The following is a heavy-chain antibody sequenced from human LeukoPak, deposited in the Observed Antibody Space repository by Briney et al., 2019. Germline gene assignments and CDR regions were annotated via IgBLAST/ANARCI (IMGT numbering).Heavy chain of an antibody. J-gene: IGHJ4*02. CDR1: GGSISSGGYY. CDR3: ARGVVKPNYFDY. D-gene: IGHD3-3*01. Sequence: SQTLSLTCTVSGGSISSGGYYWSWIRQHPGKGLEWIGYIYYSGSTYYNPSLKSRVTISVDTSKNQFSLKLSSVTAADTAVYYCARGVVKPNYFDYWDQGTLVTVSS. CDR2: IYYSGST. V-gene: IGHV4-31*03.